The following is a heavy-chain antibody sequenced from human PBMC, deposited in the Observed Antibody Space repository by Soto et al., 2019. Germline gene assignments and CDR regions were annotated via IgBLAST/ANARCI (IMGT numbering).Heavy chain of an antibody. J-gene: IGHJ6*02. V-gene: IGHV4-61*01. D-gene: IGHD3-10*01. CDR3: ARGVGFGYYYYHMDL. CDR1: CDSVTSVSDC. CDR2: IYYSGSA. Sequence: SETLSLTCTVSCDSVTSVSDCWSWIRQPPGKGLEWIGYIYYSGSADYNPSLGSRVTISIDTSKNQFSLKLTSVTAADTAVYYCARGVGFGYYYYHMDLWGQGTTVTVSS.